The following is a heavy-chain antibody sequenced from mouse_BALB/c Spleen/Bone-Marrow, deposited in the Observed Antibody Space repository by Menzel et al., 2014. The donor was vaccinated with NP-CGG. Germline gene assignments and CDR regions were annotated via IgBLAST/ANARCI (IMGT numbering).Heavy chain of an antibody. CDR1: GYTFTSYL. Sequence: LQQSGSELVRPGASVKLSCKASGYTFTSYLIHWVEQRPGQGLEWIGNIYPGSGSTNYDEKFKSKAALTVDTSSSTAYMQLSSLTSEDSAVYYCTRTYGNYPAWFAYWGQGTLVTVSA. J-gene: IGHJ3*01. V-gene: IGHV1S22*01. CDR3: TRTYGNYPAWFAY. D-gene: IGHD2-1*01. CDR2: IYPGSGST.